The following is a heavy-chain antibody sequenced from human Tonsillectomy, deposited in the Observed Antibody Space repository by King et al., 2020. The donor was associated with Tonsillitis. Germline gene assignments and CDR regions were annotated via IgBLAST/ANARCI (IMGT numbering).Heavy chain of an antibody. V-gene: IGHV1-69*01. CDR1: GGTFSNYA. J-gene: IGHJ4*02. CDR3: ARVLEPYGSGSYFFGF. D-gene: IGHD3-10*01. CDR2: IIPIFGAA. Sequence: VQLVESGAEVKKPGSSVKVSCKASGGTFSNYAISWVRQAPGRGLEWMGGIIPIFGAANYAHKFQGRVTITADESTTTAYMELSSLRSEDTAVYYCARVLEPYGSGSYFFGFWGQGTLVTVSS.